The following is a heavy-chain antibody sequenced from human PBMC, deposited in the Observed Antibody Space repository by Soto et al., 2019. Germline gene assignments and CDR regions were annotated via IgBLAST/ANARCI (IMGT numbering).Heavy chain of an antibody. Sequence: GASVKVSCKASGDTFSFYTIYWVRQAPGLGLEWVGRINPILSMSNYAQKFQGRVTMTADKSTSTAYMELRSLRSEDTAMYYCATSYGSGYRASDYWGQGALVTVSS. CDR1: GDTFSFYT. CDR2: INPILSMS. D-gene: IGHD3-10*01. CDR3: ATSYGSGYRASDY. V-gene: IGHV1-69*02. J-gene: IGHJ4*02.